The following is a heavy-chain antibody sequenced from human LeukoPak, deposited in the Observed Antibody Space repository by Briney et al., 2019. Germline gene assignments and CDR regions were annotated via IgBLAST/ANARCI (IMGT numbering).Heavy chain of an antibody. CDR2: MYYSGNT. D-gene: IGHD4-17*01. Sequence: SETLSLTCTVSGGSITSRSYYWGWIRQPPGKGLEWIATMYYSGNTYYNPSLKSRVTISVDTSKNQFSLKLISVTAADTAVYYCARHSPTAVTLGYFDYWGQGTLVTVSS. CDR3: ARHSPTAVTLGYFDY. CDR1: GGSITSRSYY. V-gene: IGHV4-39*01. J-gene: IGHJ4*02.